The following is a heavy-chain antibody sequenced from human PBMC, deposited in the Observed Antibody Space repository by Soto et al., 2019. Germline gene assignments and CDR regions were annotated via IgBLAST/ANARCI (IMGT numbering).Heavy chain of an antibody. CDR1: GFNFNRYT. V-gene: IGHV3-21*01. CDR2: ISSSGYI. CDR3: ARDCSGGSCYPGMDV. D-gene: IGHD2-15*01. Sequence: NPGGSLRRSSGASGFNFNRYTINWVRQAPGKRLEWLSSISSSGYIFSTDSVRGRFTISRDNAKNSVYLQINSLRAEDTAVYFCARDCSGGSCYPGMDVCGQGPTVPVSS. J-gene: IGHJ6*02.